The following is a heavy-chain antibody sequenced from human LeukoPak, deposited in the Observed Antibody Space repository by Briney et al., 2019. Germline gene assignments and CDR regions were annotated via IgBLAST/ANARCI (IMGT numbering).Heavy chain of an antibody. CDR3: ARLLPGSYDNWFDP. CDR2: MNPNSGNT. Sequence: ASVKVSCKASGYTFTSYDINWVRQATGQGLEWMGWMNPNSGNTGYAQKFQGRVTMTRNTSISTAYMELSSLRSEDTAVYYCARLLPGSYDNWFDPWGQGTLVTVSS. D-gene: IGHD3-10*01. CDR1: GYTFTSYD. J-gene: IGHJ5*02. V-gene: IGHV1-8*01.